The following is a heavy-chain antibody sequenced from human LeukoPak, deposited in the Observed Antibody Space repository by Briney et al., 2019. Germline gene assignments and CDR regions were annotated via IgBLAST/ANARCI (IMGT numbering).Heavy chain of an antibody. V-gene: IGHV3-30-3*01. CDR2: ISYAGTNK. D-gene: IGHD2-2*02. J-gene: IGHJ4*02. Sequence: GGSLRLSCVVSGFTLTNYALHWVRQAPGKGLEWVAVISYAGTNKYYADSVKGRFTISRDNSKNTLYLQMNSLRAEDTAVYYCAKTYQLLYDWGQGTLVTVSS. CDR3: AKTYQLLYD. CDR1: GFTLTNYA.